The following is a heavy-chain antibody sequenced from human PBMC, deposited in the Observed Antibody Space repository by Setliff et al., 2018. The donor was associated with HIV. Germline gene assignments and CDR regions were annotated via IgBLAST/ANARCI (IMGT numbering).Heavy chain of an antibody. CDR2: IDYRGST. CDR3: ARENYGSGSLGVFDP. D-gene: IGHD3-10*01. CDR1: GFYISRGYY. Sequence: SETLSLTCGVSGFYISRGYYWGWIRQPPGKGPEWIGSIDYRGSTNNNPSLKSRVTISVDTSKNQFSLKLSSVTAADTAVYYCARENYGSGSLGVFDPWGQGTLVTVSS. J-gene: IGHJ5*02. V-gene: IGHV4-38-2*02.